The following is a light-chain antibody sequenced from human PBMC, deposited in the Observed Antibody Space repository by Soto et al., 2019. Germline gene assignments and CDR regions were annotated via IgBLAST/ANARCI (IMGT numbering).Light chain of an antibody. CDR3: TSYTSSSTHV. V-gene: IGLV2-14*02. J-gene: IGLJ1*01. CDR1: HNVVGSYDI. CDR2: DVT. Sequence: QSVLNQASSVFGSPGQSIALSFTGNHNVVGSYDIVSWYQQHPGKVPKLIIYDVTIRPSGVSDRFSGSKSGNTASLTISGLQAEDEADYYCTSYTSSSTHVFGTGTKVTVL.